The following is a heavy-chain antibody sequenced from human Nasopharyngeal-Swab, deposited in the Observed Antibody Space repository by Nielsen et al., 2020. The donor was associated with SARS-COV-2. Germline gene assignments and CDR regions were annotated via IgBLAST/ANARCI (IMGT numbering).Heavy chain of an antibody. J-gene: IGHJ4*02. D-gene: IGHD4-11*01. Sequence: SLKFSCAASGFTYDDYAMPWVRQAPGKGLEWVSGINWNSGRKGYADSVKGRFTISRDNAKNSLYLLVNSLRSEDTALYYCARGTADYSNPSFDYWGQGTLVTVPS. CDR2: INWNSGRK. CDR1: GFTYDDYA. CDR3: ARGTADYSNPSFDY. V-gene: IGHV3-9*01.